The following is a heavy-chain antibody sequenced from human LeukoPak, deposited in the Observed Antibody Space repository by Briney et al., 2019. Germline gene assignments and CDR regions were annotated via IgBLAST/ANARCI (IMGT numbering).Heavy chain of an antibody. D-gene: IGHD3-22*01. CDR3: ARGEYYYDSSGYTGFDP. Sequence: SEALSLTCTVSGGSISSYYWSWIRQPPGKGLEWIGYIYYSGSTNYNPSLKSRVTISVDTSKNQFSVKLSSVTAADTAVYYCARGEYYYDSSGYTGFDPWGQGTLVTASS. CDR2: IYYSGST. V-gene: IGHV4-59*01. CDR1: GGSISSYY. J-gene: IGHJ5*02.